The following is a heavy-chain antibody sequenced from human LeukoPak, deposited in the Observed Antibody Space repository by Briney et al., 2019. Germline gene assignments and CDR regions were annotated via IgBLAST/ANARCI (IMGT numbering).Heavy chain of an antibody. CDR3: TKERYGSNWQIDY. Sequence: GGSLRLSCAASGFTFTDYTMHWVRQAPGKGLEWVSLIGWDGGNTNYADSVKGRFTISRDNSKNSLYLQMNSLRTEDTALYYCTKERYGSNWQIDYWGQGTLVTVSS. J-gene: IGHJ4*02. D-gene: IGHD6-13*01. CDR1: GFTFTDYT. V-gene: IGHV3-43*01. CDR2: IGWDGGNT.